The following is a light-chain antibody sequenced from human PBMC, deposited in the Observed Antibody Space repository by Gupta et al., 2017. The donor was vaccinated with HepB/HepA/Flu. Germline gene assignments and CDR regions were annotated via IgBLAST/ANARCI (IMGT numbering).Light chain of an antibody. J-gene: IGLJ3*02. V-gene: IGLV2-23*02. CDR3: CSYAGLWITV. CDR2: EVT. CDR1: SSDVGKYDI. Sequence: HSALTQPASVSGSPGQSITISCTGTSSDVGKYDIVSWYQQHPGKAPKLLIFEVTKRPSGVSNRFSGSKSGNTASLTISGLQAEDEGYYYCCSYAGLWITVFGGGTKLTVL.